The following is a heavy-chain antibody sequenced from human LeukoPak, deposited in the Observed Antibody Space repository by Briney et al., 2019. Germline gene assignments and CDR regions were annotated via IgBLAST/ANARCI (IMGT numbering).Heavy chain of an antibody. CDR1: GGSISSYY. Sequence: SETLSLTCTVSGGSISSYYWSWIRQPAGKGLEWIGRIYTSGSTNYNPSLKSRVTMSVDTSKNQFSLKLSSVTAADTAVYYCARLDTMIVVVSPDAFDIWGQGTMVTVSS. J-gene: IGHJ3*02. V-gene: IGHV4-4*07. D-gene: IGHD3-22*01. CDR3: ARLDTMIVVVSPDAFDI. CDR2: IYTSGST.